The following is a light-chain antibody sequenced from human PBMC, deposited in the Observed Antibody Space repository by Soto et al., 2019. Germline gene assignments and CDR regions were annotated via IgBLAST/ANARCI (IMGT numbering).Light chain of an antibody. V-gene: IGLV1-44*01. CDR2: NNH. J-gene: IGLJ3*02. Sequence: QAVLTQTPSASGTPGQRVTISCSGSSSNIGSNTVNWYQQLPGTAPKLLIYNNHQRPSGVPDRFSGSKSGTSASLAISGLQSEDEADYYCATWDDSLFGRVFGGGTQLTVL. CDR1: SSNIGSNT. CDR3: ATWDDSLFGRV.